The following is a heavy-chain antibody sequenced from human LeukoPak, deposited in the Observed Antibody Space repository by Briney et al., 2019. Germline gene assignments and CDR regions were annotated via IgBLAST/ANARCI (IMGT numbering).Heavy chain of an antibody. J-gene: IGHJ3*02. V-gene: IGHV1-18*01. CDR3: ARLSDIVVVVAATDAFDI. D-gene: IGHD2-15*01. Sequence: ASVKVSCKASGYTFTSYGTSWVRQAPGQGLEWMGWISAYNGNTNYAQKLQGRVTMTTDTSTSTAYMELGSLRSDDTAVYYCARLSDIVVVVAATDAFDIWGQGTMVTVSS. CDR2: ISAYNGNT. CDR1: GYTFTSYG.